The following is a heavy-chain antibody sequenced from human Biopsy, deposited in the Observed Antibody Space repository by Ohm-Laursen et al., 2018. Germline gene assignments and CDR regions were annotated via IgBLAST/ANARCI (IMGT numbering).Heavy chain of an antibody. CDR2: IYYDGIT. CDR1: GYSVTNDYY. Sequence: SETLSLTCPVSGYSVTNDYYCGWIRQPPGKGLEWIGNIYYDGITYYNPSLKSRVAMSVDTSKNQFSLRFTSVTAADTAVYYCARVAGGYAYYYGMDVWGQGTTVIVSS. V-gene: IGHV4-38-2*02. D-gene: IGHD5-12*01. CDR3: ARVAGGYAYYYGMDV. J-gene: IGHJ6*02.